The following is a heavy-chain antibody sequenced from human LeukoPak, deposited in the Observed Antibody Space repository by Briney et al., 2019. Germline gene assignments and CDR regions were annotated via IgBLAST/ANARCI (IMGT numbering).Heavy chain of an antibody. CDR1: GFTVSSNY. CDR3: ARGGAQTYYDILTGYYNAPRYYFDY. Sequence: PGGSLRLSCAASGFTVSSNYMSWVRQAPEKGLEWVSVIYSGGSTYYADSVKGRFTISRDNSKNTLYLQMNSLRAEDTAVYYCARGGAQTYYDILTGYYNAPRYYFDYWGQGTLVTVSS. J-gene: IGHJ4*02. V-gene: IGHV3-66*01. CDR2: IYSGGST. D-gene: IGHD3-9*01.